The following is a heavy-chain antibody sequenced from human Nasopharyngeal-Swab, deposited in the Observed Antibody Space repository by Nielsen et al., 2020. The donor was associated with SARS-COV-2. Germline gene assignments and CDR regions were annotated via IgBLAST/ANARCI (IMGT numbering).Heavy chain of an antibody. J-gene: IGHJ4*02. D-gene: IGHD6-13*01. CDR1: GFTFSDYY. Sequence: GESLKISCEASGFTFSDYYMSWIRQAPGKGLEWVSYISSSSSYTDYADSVKGRFTISRDNAKNSLYLQMDNLRAEDTAVYYCARSTSSSWYRPLDYWGQGTLV. CDR2: ISSSSSYT. CDR3: ARSTSSSWYRPLDY. V-gene: IGHV3-11*03.